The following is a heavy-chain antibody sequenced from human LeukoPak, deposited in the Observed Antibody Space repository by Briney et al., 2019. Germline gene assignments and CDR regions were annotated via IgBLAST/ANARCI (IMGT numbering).Heavy chain of an antibody. CDR2: IYYSGST. CDR1: GGSISSSSYY. V-gene: IGHV4-39*07. J-gene: IGHJ3*01. D-gene: IGHD2-21*02. CDR3: ARDYGGYCGGDCPPQG. Sequence: SETPSLTCTVSGGSISSSSYYWGWIRQPPGKGLEWIGSIYYSGSTYYNPSLESRVTISVDTSKNQFSLKLSSVTAADTAVYYCARDYGGYCGGDCPPQGWGQGTMVTVSS.